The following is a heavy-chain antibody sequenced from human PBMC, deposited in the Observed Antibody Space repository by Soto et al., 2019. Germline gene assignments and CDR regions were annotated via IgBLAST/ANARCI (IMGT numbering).Heavy chain of an antibody. V-gene: IGHV1-69*13. D-gene: IGHD6-13*01. J-gene: IGHJ4*02. CDR1: GGTFSSYR. CDR2: IVPIYRTT. Sequence: SVKVSCKASGGTFSSYRLNWVRQARGQGLEWLGGIVPIYRTTDYAQKFQGRVTITADESTRTVYLELSSLKSQDTALYYCARDSGAKLSSSWGQGTLVTVSS. CDR3: ARDSGAKLSSS.